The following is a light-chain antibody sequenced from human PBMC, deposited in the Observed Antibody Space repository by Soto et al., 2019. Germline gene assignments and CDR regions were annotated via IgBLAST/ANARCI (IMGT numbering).Light chain of an antibody. CDR2: GAS. V-gene: IGKV1-5*01. CDR3: QHYRRNTWS. CDR1: QSVGTW. J-gene: IGKJ1*01. Sequence: DLQMTQSPSTLSASVGGRVTITCRASQSVGTWVAWYQLKPGKAPKLLIYGASNLESGVPSRFSGSGSGTEFTLTITTLQPDDFATYFCQHYRRNTWSFGPGTKVDI.